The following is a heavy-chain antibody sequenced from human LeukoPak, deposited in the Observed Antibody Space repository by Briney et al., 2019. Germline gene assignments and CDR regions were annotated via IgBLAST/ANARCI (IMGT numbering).Heavy chain of an antibody. CDR2: ISAYNGYT. CDR3: TSDHMLRSAAGTLDY. D-gene: IGHD6-13*01. Sequence: ASVKVSCKASGYTFTRYGITWVRQAPGQGLEWMAWISAYNGYTNYAEKFQGRVAMTTDTSTSTAYMELRGLRSDDTAVYYCTSDHMLRSAAGTLDYWGQGTLVTVSS. J-gene: IGHJ4*02. V-gene: IGHV1-18*01. CDR1: GYTFTRYG.